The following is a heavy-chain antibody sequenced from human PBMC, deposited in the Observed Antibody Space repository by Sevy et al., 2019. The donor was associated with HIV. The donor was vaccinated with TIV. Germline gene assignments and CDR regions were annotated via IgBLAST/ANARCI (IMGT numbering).Heavy chain of an antibody. D-gene: IGHD3-3*01. CDR1: GFTVSSNY. V-gene: IGHV3-53*01. CDR2: IYSGGTT. Sequence: GGSLRLSCAASGFTVSSNYMSWVRQAPGKGLEWVSVIYSGGTTYYADSVKGRFTISRDNTKNTLYLKMNNLKAENTAVYDCAREREFTIFGVLIEYGMDVWGQGTTVTVSS. J-gene: IGHJ6*02. CDR3: AREREFTIFGVLIEYGMDV.